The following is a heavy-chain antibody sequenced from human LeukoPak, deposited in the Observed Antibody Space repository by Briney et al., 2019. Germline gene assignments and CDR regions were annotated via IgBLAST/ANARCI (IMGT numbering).Heavy chain of an antibody. V-gene: IGHV3-48*04. CDR1: GFTFSSYS. CDR2: ISSSSSTI. CDR3: AREGLSLVALDIVVVPAAIYV. D-gene: IGHD2-2*03. J-gene: IGHJ6*02. Sequence: VQPGGSLRLSCAASGFTFSSYSMNWVRQAPGKGLEWVSYISSSSSTIYYADSVKGRFTISRDNAKNSLYLQMNSLRAEDTAVYYCAREGLSLVALDIVVVPAAIYVWGRGTTVTVSS.